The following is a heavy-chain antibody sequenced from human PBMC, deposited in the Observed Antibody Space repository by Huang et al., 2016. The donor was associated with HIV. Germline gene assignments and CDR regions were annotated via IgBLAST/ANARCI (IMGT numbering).Heavy chain of an antibody. J-gene: IGHJ4*02. CDR1: GFTFSSYG. CDR2: IQYDGTKK. CDR3: AKVTLGFDY. D-gene: IGHD2-15*01. Sequence: QVQLVESGGGVVQPGGSLRLSCATSGFTFSSYGMHWVRQAPGLGLEWVAFIQYDGTKKYYAYSVKGRFNISRDNSKNMLHLQMNNLRVEDTAAYFCAKVTLGFDYWGQGTWVTVSS. V-gene: IGHV3-30*02.